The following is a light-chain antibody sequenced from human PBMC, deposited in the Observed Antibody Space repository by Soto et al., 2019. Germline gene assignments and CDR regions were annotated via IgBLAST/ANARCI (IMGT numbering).Light chain of an antibody. CDR2: KAS. CDR1: QTISSW. Sequence: DIQMTQSPSTLSGSVGDRVTITCRASQTISSWLAWYQQKPGKAPKLLIYKASTLNSGVPSRCSGSGSGTEFNLPISSLQPDDFATYYCQHYNSYSEAFGQGTKVEL. CDR3: QHYNSYSEA. J-gene: IGKJ1*01. V-gene: IGKV1-5*03.